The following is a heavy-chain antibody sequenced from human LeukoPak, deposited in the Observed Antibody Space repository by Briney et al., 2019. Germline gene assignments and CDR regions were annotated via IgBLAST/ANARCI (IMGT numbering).Heavy chain of an antibody. D-gene: IGHD6-19*01. J-gene: IGHJ4*02. Sequence: PGGSLRLSCAASGFTVSSNYMSWVRQAPGKGLEWVSAIYSGGSTYYADSVKGRFTISRDNSKNTLYLQMNSLRAEDTAVYYCARDVAVAGPTDYWGQGTLVTVSS. CDR2: IYSGGST. CDR1: GFTVSSNY. CDR3: ARDVAVAGPTDY. V-gene: IGHV3-66*01.